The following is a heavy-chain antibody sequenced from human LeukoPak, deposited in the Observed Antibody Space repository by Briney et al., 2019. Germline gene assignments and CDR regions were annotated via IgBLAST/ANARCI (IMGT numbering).Heavy chain of an antibody. CDR1: GGSISSSSYY. CDR2: IYYSGST. V-gene: IGHV4-39*07. CDR3: ARSLYSGAFGRNY. Sequence: SETLSLTCTVSGGSISSSSYYWGWIRQPPGKGLEWIGSIYYSGSTYYNPSLKSRVTISVDTSKNQFSLKLSSVTAADTAVYFCARSLYSGAFGRNYWGQGTLVTVSS. D-gene: IGHD1-26*01. J-gene: IGHJ4*02.